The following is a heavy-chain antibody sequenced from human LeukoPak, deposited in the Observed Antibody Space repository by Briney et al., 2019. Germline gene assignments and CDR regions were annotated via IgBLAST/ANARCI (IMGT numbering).Heavy chain of an antibody. D-gene: IGHD5-18*01. J-gene: IGHJ4*02. V-gene: IGHV3-30*02. Sequence: GGSLRLSCAASGFTFSSYGMHWVRQAPGKGLEWVGFIRYDGSNKYYADSVKGRFTISRDNSKNTLYLQMNSMRAEDTAVYYCAKGSVDTAMVQDYWGQGTLVTVSS. CDR3: AKGSVDTAMVQDY. CDR1: GFTFSSYG. CDR2: IRYDGSNK.